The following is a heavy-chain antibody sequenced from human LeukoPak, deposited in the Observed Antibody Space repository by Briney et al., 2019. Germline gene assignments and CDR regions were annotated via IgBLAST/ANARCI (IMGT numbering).Heavy chain of an antibody. V-gene: IGHV4-34*01. D-gene: IGHD1-1*01. Sequence: SETLSLTCAVYGGSFSGYYWSWIRQPPGKGLEWIGEINHSGSTNYNPSLKSRVTISVDTSKNQFSLKLSSVTAADTAVYYCARGTTGTNSYFGYWGQGTLVTVSS. CDR2: INHSGST. CDR3: ARGTTGTNSYFGY. J-gene: IGHJ4*02. CDR1: GGSFSGYY.